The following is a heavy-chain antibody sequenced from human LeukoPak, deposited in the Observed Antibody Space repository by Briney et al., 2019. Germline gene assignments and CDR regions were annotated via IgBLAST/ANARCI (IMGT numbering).Heavy chain of an antibody. Sequence: PGGSLRLSCAASGFTFSSYGMHWVRQAPGKGPEWVAFIRYDGSNKYYADSVKGRFTISRDNSKNTLYLQMSSLGAEDTAVYYCAKTKGGYFDYWGQGTLVTVSS. CDR2: IRYDGSNK. V-gene: IGHV3-30*02. J-gene: IGHJ4*02. CDR1: GFTFSSYG. D-gene: IGHD1-26*01. CDR3: AKTKGGYFDY.